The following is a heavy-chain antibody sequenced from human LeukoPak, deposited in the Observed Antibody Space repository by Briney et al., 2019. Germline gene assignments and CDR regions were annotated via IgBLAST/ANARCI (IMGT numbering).Heavy chain of an antibody. J-gene: IGHJ4*02. CDR1: GYSISSGYY. CDR2: IHHSGNT. V-gene: IGHV4-38-2*01. CDR3: ARAGSGGYDFFDY. D-gene: IGHD1-26*01. Sequence: SETLSLTCAVSGYSISSGYYWGWIRQPPGKGLEWIGSIHHSGNTYYNPSLKSRVTIPVDTSKNQFSLRPSSVTAADTALYYCARAGSGGYDFFDYWGQGTLVTVSS.